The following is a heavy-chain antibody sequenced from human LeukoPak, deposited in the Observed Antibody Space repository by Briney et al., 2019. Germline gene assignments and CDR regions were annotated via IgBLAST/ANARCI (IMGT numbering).Heavy chain of an antibody. CDR2: ISGGSA. Sequence: GGSLRLSCAASGFTFSSYAMSWVRQAPGKGLEWVSAISGGSADYAESGKGRFSISIDNSKNTLYLQMNGLRAEDTAVYYCAKDRSSRYDFWSGSFSHYYYYYMDVWGKGTTVTVSS. V-gene: IGHV3-23*01. J-gene: IGHJ6*03. CDR3: AKDRSSRYDFWSGSFSHYYYYYMDV. CDR1: GFTFSSYA. D-gene: IGHD3-3*01.